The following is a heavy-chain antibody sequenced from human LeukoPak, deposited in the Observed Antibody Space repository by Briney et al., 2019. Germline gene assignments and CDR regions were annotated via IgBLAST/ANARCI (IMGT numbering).Heavy chain of an antibody. CDR1: GLTFSSYS. CDR3: ARDGEQWLDAFDI. Sequence: GGSLRLSCAASGLTFSSYSMNWVRQAPGKGLEWVSSISSSSSYIYYADSVKGRFTISRDNAKNSLYLQMNSLRAEDTAVYYCARDGEQWLDAFDIWGQGTMVTVSS. CDR2: ISSSSSYI. D-gene: IGHD6-19*01. V-gene: IGHV3-21*01. J-gene: IGHJ3*02.